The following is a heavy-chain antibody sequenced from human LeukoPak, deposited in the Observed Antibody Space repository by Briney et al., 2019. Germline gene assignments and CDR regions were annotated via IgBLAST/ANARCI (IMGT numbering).Heavy chain of an antibody. CDR1: GYTFTSYG. D-gene: IGHD6-13*01. J-gene: IGHJ4*02. Sequence: ASVKVSCKASGYTFTSYGISWVRQAPGQGLEWMGWISAYNGNTNYAQKLQGRVTMTTDTSTSTAYMELRSLRSDDTAVYYCASWPLQYGRQTSKQQLGYFDYWGQGTLVTVSS. CDR2: ISAYNGNT. CDR3: ASWPLQYGRQTSKQQLGYFDY. V-gene: IGHV1-18*01.